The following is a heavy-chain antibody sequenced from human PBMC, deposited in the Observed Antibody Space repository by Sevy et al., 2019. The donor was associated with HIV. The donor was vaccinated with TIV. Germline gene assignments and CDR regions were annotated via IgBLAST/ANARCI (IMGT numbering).Heavy chain of an antibody. Sequence: GGSLRLSCAASGFTFSSYGMHWVRQAPGKGLEWVAVIWYDGSNKYYADSVKGRFTISRDNSKNTLYLQMNSLRAEDTAVYYCAREDSSGSNCFDPWGQGTLVTVSS. D-gene: IGHD3-22*01. CDR1: GFTFSSYG. CDR2: IWYDGSNK. CDR3: AREDSSGSNCFDP. V-gene: IGHV3-33*01. J-gene: IGHJ5*02.